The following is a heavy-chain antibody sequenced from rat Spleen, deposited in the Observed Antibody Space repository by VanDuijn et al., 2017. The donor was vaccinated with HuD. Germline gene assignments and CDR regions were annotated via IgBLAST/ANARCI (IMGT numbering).Heavy chain of an antibody. J-gene: IGHJ2*01. CDR1: GFTFSDYF. CDR3: AGLDWEGVPFAH. Sequence: EVQLVESGGGLVQPGRSLKLSCAASGFTFSDYFMARVRPAPKTGLEWVASISYEGVSTFYGDSVKGRFTISRDTAKDTLYLQLNSLRSEEKATYYRAGLDWEGVPFAHWGHGGMVTISS. V-gene: IGHV5-22*01. CDR2: ISYEGVST. D-gene: IGHD5-1*01.